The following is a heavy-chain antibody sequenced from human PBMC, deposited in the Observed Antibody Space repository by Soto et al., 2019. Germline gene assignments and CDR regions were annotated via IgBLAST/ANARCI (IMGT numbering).Heavy chain of an antibody. CDR3: ARGPRVAGTGASVYWFDP. CDR2: ISAYNGNT. Sequence: QVQLVQSGAEVKKPGASVKVSCKASGYTFTSYGISWVRQAPGQGLEWMGWISAYNGNTNYAQKVQGRVTMTTDTATSTAYMELRSLRSDDTAVYYCARGPRVAGTGASVYWFDPWGQGTLVTVSS. CDR1: GYTFTSYG. V-gene: IGHV1-18*01. D-gene: IGHD6-19*01. J-gene: IGHJ5*02.